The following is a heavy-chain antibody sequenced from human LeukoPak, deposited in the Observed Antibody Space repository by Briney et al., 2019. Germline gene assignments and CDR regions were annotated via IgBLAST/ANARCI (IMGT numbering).Heavy chain of an antibody. Sequence: PSETLSLTCTVSGGSISSSSYYWGWIRQPPGKGLEWIGSIYYSGSTYYNPSLKSRVTISVDTSKNQFSLKLSSVTAADTAVYYCARLEVALIDYWGQGTLVTVSP. V-gene: IGHV4-39*01. CDR2: IYYSGST. CDR1: GGSISSSSYY. D-gene: IGHD4/OR15-4a*01. CDR3: ARLEVALIDY. J-gene: IGHJ4*02.